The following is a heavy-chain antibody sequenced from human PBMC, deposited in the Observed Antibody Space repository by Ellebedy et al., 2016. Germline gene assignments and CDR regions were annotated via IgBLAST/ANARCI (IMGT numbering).Heavy chain of an antibody. J-gene: IGHJ6*02. CDR2: TYYRSKWYN. CDR3: ARDTSIAVAGPSYYYYGMDV. D-gene: IGHD6-19*01. V-gene: IGHV6-1*01. CDR1: GDSVSSNSAA. Sequence: SQTLSLTXXISGDSVSSNSAAWNWIRQSPSRGLEWLGRTYYRSKWYNDSAVSVKSPITINPDTSKNQFSLQLNSVTPEDTAVYYCARDTSIAVAGPSYYYYGMDVWGQGTTVTVSS.